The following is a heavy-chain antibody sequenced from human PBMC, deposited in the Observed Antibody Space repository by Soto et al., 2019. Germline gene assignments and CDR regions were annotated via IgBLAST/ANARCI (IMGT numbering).Heavy chain of an antibody. CDR3: ARGRRSSSWGYYYGMDV. J-gene: IGHJ6*02. V-gene: IGHV4-34*01. CDR1: GGSFSGYY. D-gene: IGHD6-13*01. Sequence: PSETLSLTCAVYGGSFSGYYWSWIRQPPGKGLEWIGEINHSGSTNYNPSLKSRVTISVDTSKNQFSLKLSSVTAADTAVYYCARGRRSSSWGYYYGMDVWGQGTTVTVSS. CDR2: INHSGST.